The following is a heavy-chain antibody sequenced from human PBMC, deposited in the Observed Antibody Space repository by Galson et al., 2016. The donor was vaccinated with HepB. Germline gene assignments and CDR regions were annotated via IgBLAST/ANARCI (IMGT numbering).Heavy chain of an antibody. Sequence: SLRLSCAASGFIFSSSAMSWVRQAPGKGLEWVSAISGSGGSTYYSDSVKGRFTISRDNSNTARYLQMNSLGAEDTAVYYCAKDGKDFPLRRIRTMIVVVLEHWGQGTLVTVSS. V-gene: IGHV3-23*01. CDR2: ISGSGGST. J-gene: IGHJ4*02. CDR3: AKDGKDFPLRRIRTMIVVVLEH. CDR1: GFIFSSSA. D-gene: IGHD3-22*01.